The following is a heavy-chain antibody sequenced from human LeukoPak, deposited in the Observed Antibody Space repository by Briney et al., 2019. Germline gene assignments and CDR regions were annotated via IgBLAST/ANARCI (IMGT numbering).Heavy chain of an antibody. CDR3: ARAGSSGYATFDY. D-gene: IGHD2-2*01. CDR1: GGSISSYY. CDR2: IYYSGST. Sequence: KPAETLSLTCTVSGGSISSYYWSWIRQPPGKGLEWIGYIYYSGSTNYNPSLKSRVTISVDTSKNQFSLKLSSVTAADTAVYYCARAGSSGYATFDYWGQGTLDTVSS. J-gene: IGHJ4*02. V-gene: IGHV4-59*01.